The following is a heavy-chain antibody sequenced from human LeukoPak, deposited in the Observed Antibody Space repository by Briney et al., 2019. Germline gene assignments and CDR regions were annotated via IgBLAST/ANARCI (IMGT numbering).Heavy chain of an antibody. D-gene: IGHD6-13*01. V-gene: IGHV3-30*04. CDR2: ISYDGSNK. J-gene: IGHJ4*02. CDR3: ARDISNVAAAELDY. Sequence: PGRSLRLSCAASGFTFSSYAMHWVRQAPGKGLEWVAVISYDGSNKYYADSVKGRFTISRGNSKNTLYLQMNSLRAEDTAVYYCARDISNVAAAELDYWGQGTLVTVSS. CDR1: GFTFSSYA.